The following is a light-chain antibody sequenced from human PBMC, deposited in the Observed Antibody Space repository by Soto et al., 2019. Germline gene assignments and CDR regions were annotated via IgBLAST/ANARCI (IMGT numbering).Light chain of an antibody. CDR1: QSVSSN. Sequence: EIVMTQSPVTLSVSPGERATLSCRASQSVSSNVAWYQQKPGQAPRLLIYQTSARATGIPGRFSGSGSGTDFTLTISGLEPEDFAVYYCQQYGSSPGTFGQGTKVAIK. CDR3: QQYGSSPGT. CDR2: QTS. J-gene: IGKJ1*01. V-gene: IGKV3-20*01.